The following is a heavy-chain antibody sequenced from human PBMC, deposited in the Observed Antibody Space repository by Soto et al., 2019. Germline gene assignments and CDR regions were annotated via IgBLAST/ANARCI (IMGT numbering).Heavy chain of an antibody. Sequence: SETMDLTSTVSGGSIRSSRYYWGWIRQPPGKGLEWIGYIYYSGSTYYNPSLKSRVTISVDTSKNQFSLKLSSVTAADTAVYYCASQPLRGLYFDYWGQGTLVTVSS. J-gene: IGHJ4*02. CDR1: GGSIRSSRYY. V-gene: IGHV4-39*07. CDR3: ASQPLRGLYFDY. CDR2: IYYSGST.